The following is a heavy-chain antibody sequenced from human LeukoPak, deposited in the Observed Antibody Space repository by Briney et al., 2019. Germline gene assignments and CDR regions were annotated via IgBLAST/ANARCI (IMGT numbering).Heavy chain of an antibody. J-gene: IGHJ4*02. V-gene: IGHV4-34*01. D-gene: IGHD3-10*01. CDR2: INHSGST. Sequence: SETLSLTCAVYGGSFSGYYWSWIRQPPGKGLEWIGEINHSGSTYYNPSLKSRITVSVDTSKNQFSLKLSSVTAADTAVYYCARLGGYYYGSGSYYGYFDYWGQGTLVTVSS. CDR1: GGSFSGYY. CDR3: ARLGGYYYGSGSYYGYFDY.